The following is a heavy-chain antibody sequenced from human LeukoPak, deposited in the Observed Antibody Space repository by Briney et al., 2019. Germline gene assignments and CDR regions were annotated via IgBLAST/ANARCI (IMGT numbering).Heavy chain of an antibody. CDR3: ARRGDGYNLYYFDY. CDR2: IYSGGST. Sequence: GGSLRLSCAASGFTVSSNYMSWVRQAPGKGPEWVSVIYSGGSTYYADSVEGRFTISRDNSKNTLYLQMNSLRAEDTAVYYCARRGDGYNLYYFDYWGQGTLVTVSS. V-gene: IGHV3-53*01. J-gene: IGHJ4*02. CDR1: GFTVSSNY. D-gene: IGHD5-24*01.